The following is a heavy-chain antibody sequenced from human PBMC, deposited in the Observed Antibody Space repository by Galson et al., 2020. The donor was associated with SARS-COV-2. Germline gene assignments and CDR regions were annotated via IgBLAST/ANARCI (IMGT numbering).Heavy chain of an antibody. CDR3: ARGTRDITMIVVVMTAVSCHFDL. D-gene: IGHD3-22*01. CDR1: GGYFSDYY. J-gene: IGHJ4*02. V-gene: IGHV4-34*01. Sequence: SQASETLSLTCAVYGGYFSDYYWSWIRQPPGRGLEWIGEVNHRGSTSYNPSLESRVRISLDASKKQFSLKLSSVTAADSGVYYCARGTRDITMIVVVMTAVSCHFDLWGQGSLVTVSS. CDR2: VNHRGST.